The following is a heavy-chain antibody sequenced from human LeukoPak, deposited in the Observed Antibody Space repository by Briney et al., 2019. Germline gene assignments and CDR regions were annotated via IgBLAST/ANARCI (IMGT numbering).Heavy chain of an antibody. CDR3: AGNVYGAGYYYMDV. Sequence: ASVKVSCKASGGTFSSYAISWVRQAPGHGLEWMGGIIPIFGTANYAQKFQGRVTITADESTSTAYMELSSLRSEDTAVYYCAGNVYGAGYYYMDVWGKGTTVTVSS. J-gene: IGHJ6*03. D-gene: IGHD4-17*01. CDR2: IIPIFGTA. V-gene: IGHV1-69*13. CDR1: GGTFSSYA.